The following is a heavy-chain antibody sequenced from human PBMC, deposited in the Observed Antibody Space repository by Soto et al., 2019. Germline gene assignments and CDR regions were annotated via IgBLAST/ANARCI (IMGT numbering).Heavy chain of an antibody. D-gene: IGHD3-22*01. CDR1: GGSISSYY. Sequence: SETLSLTCTVSGGSISSYYWSWIRQPPGKGLEWIGYIYYSGSTNYNPSLKSRVTISVDTSKNQFSLKLSSVTAADTAVYYCARLCLNYDSSGYYYGVVTYYFDYWGQGTLVTVSS. CDR2: IYYSGST. V-gene: IGHV4-59*01. J-gene: IGHJ4*02. CDR3: ARLCLNYDSSGYYYGVVTYYFDY.